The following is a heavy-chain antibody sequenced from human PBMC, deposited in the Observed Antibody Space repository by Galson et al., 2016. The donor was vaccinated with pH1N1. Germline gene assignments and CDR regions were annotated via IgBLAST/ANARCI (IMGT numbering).Heavy chain of an antibody. J-gene: IGHJ2*01. V-gene: IGHV1-69*13. D-gene: IGHD3-22*01. CDR3: AREDYYDTDLSDWYFDL. Sequence: SVKVSCKASGGTFGSFGINWVRQAPGQGLEWMGGIIPIFNTAKYARNFQGRVTITADESTTTAYMELSSLRSDDTAEYFCAREDYYDTDLSDWYFDLWGRGTLLTVSS. CDR1: GGTFGSFG. CDR2: IIPIFNTA.